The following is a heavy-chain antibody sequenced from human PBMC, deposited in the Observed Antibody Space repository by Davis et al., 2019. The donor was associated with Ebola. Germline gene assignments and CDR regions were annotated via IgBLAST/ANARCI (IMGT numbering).Heavy chain of an antibody. CDR3: AKDAEDGSGNWFFDF. CDR2: ISSGGHDT. J-gene: IGHJ2*01. V-gene: IGHV3-48*02. Sequence: PGGSLRLSCAASGFTVSSNYMSWVRQAPGKGLEWIAFISSGGHDTYYADSVRGRFTISRDNAKNLLYLQLNSLRDEDTALYYCAKDAEDGSGNWFFDFRGRGALVTVSS. CDR1: GFTVSSNY. D-gene: IGHD5-24*01.